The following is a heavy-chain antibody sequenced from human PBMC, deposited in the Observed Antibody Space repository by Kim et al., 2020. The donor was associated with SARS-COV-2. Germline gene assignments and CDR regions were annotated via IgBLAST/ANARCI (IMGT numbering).Heavy chain of an antibody. Sequence: GGSLRLSRAASGFTFSTYAMSWVRQAPGKGLEWVSHIIGSGGTTNYADSVKGRFTISRDNSKNTLYLQMNSLRAEDTALYYCAKASGGSGNQLAFDYWGQGTLVTVSS. CDR3: AKASGGSGNQLAFDY. D-gene: IGHD3-10*01. V-gene: IGHV3-23*01. J-gene: IGHJ4*02. CDR1: GFTFSTYA. CDR2: IIGSGGTT.